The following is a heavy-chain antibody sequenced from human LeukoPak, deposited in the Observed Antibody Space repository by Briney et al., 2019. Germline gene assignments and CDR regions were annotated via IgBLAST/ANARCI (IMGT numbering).Heavy chain of an antibody. CDR2: ISSSSSYI. Sequence: GGSLRLSCAASGFTFSSYSMNWVRQAPGKGLEWVSSISSSSSYIYYAESVKGRFTISRDNAKNSLYLQMNSLRAEDTAVYYCASGTISSLPYYYYMDVWGKGNTVTVSS. D-gene: IGHD1-7*01. V-gene: IGHV3-21*04. J-gene: IGHJ6*03. CDR3: ASGTISSLPYYYYMDV. CDR1: GFTFSSYS.